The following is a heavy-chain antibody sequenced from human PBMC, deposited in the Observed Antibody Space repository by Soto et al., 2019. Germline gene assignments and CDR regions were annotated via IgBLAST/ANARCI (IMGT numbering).Heavy chain of an antibody. CDR2: VSISGGS. Sequence: SETLSLTCTVSGDSINSRYWNWIRQPAGKGLEWVGRVSISGGSKYNPSLKNRVIMSVDTSENRFSLNLTSVTAADTAVYYCARGFQYYYFGSWGQGAPVPVSS. CDR3: ARGFQYYYFGS. D-gene: IGHD2-21*01. V-gene: IGHV4-4*07. J-gene: IGHJ4*02. CDR1: GDSINSRY.